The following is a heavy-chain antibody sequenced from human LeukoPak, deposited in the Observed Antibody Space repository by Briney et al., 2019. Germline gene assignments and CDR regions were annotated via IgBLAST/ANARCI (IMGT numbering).Heavy chain of an antibody. Sequence: RGSLRLSCAASGFTFSSYEMNWVRQAPGKGLEWVSYISSSGSTIYYADSVKGRFTISRDNAKNSLFLQMNTLRVEDTAVYYCAKLIREVTTYDYWGPGALVTVSS. J-gene: IGHJ4*02. V-gene: IGHV3-48*03. CDR3: AKLIREVTTYDY. CDR2: ISSSGSTI. CDR1: GFTFSSYE. D-gene: IGHD1-1*01.